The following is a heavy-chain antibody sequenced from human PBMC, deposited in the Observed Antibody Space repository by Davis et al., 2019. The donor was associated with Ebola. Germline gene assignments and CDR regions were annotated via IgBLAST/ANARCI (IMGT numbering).Heavy chain of an antibody. Sequence: SVKVSCKASGGTFSSYAISWVRQAPGQGLEWMGGIIPIFGTANYAQKFQGRVTITADESTSTAYMELSSLRSDDTAVYYCASALGIYSPPDYWGQGTLVTVSS. CDR3: ASALGIYSPPDY. V-gene: IGHV1-69*13. CDR2: IIPIFGTA. J-gene: IGHJ4*02. D-gene: IGHD5-12*01. CDR1: GGTFSSYA.